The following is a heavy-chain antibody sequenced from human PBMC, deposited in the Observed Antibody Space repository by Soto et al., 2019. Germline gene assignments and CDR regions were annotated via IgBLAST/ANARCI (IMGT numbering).Heavy chain of an antibody. J-gene: IGHJ4*02. V-gene: IGHV3-30-3*01. CDR3: ARDQRRSYYYDSSGPFDY. CDR1: GFTFSSYA. CDR2: ISYDGSNK. Sequence: GGSLRLSCAASGFTFSSYAMHWVRQAPGKGLEWVAVISYDGSNKYYADSVKGRFTISRDNSKNTLYLQMNSLRAEDTAVYYCARDQRRSYYYDSSGPFDYWGQGTLVTV. D-gene: IGHD3-22*01.